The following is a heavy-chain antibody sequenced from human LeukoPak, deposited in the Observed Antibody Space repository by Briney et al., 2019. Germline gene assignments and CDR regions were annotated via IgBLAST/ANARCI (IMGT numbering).Heavy chain of an antibody. Sequence: SETLSLTCTVSAYSITSDYFWDWIRQPPGRRLEWIGSIYHSGITYYNPSLQSRVTISVDTSKNQFSLQLNSVTAADTAVYYCARGFRKVGATSSLGYYMDVWGKGTTVTVSS. CDR1: AYSITSDYF. V-gene: IGHV4-38-2*02. D-gene: IGHD1-26*01. CDR3: ARGFRKVGATSSLGYYMDV. J-gene: IGHJ6*03. CDR2: IYHSGIT.